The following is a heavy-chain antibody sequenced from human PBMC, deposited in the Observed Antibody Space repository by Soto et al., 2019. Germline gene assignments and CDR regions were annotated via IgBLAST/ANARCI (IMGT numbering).Heavy chain of an antibody. CDR3: ANTPRPKWLVLYYFDY. CDR2: ISGSGGST. J-gene: IGHJ4*02. CDR1: GFTFSSYA. V-gene: IGHV3-23*01. Sequence: GGSLRLSCAASGFTFSSYAMSWVRQAPGKGLEWVSAISGSGGSTYYADSVKGRFTISRDNSKNTLYLQMNSLRAEDTAVYYCANTPRPKWLVLYYFDYWGQGTLVTVSS. D-gene: IGHD6-19*01.